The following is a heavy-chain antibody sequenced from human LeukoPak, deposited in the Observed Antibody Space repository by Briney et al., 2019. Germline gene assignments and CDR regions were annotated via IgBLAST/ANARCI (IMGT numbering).Heavy chain of an antibody. CDR1: GYTFTSYY. J-gene: IGHJ6*03. Sequence: GASVKVSCKASGYTFTSYYMHWVRQAPGQGLEWMGIINPSGGSTTYAQKFQGRVTMTRDTSTRTVYMELSSLRSEDTAVYYCARVVVDMVTIGLYYMDVWGKGTTVIISS. V-gene: IGHV1-46*01. CDR3: ARVVVDMVTIGLYYMDV. D-gene: IGHD5-24*01. CDR2: INPSGGST.